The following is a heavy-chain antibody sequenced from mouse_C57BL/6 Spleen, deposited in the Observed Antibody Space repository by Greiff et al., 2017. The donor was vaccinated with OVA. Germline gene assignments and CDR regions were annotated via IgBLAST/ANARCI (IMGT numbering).Heavy chain of an antibody. V-gene: IGHV1-9*01. CDR3: AIPRGVGHGYFDV. CDR2: ILPGSGST. CDR1: GYTFTGYW. Sequence: QVQLQQSGAELMKPGASVKLSCKATGYTFTGYWIEWVKQRPGHGLEWIGEILPGSGSTNYNEKFKGKATLTADTSSNTAYMQLSRLTTEDSAIYDGAIPRGVGHGYFDVWGTGTTVTVSS. J-gene: IGHJ1*03. D-gene: IGHD3-3*01.